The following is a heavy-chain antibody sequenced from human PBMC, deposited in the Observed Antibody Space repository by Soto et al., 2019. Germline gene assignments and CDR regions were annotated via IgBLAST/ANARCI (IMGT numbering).Heavy chain of an antibody. J-gene: IGHJ4*02. V-gene: IGHV1-69*02. D-gene: IGHD3-10*01. CDR3: ARGDYYGSGWNFDY. CDR2: IIPILGIA. CDR1: GGTFSSYT. Sequence: QVQLVQSGAEVKKPGSSVKVSCKASGGTFSSYTISWVRQAPGQGLEWMGRIIPILGIANYAQKFQGRVTITAAKSTSTAYMELSSLRAEDTAVYYCARGDYYGSGWNFDYWGQGTLVTVSS.